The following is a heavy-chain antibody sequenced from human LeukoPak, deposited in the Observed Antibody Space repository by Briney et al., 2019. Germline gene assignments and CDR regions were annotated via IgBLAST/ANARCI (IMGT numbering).Heavy chain of an antibody. J-gene: IGHJ4*02. D-gene: IGHD3-3*01. CDR3: ARAGKTTYYDFWSGYYTFDY. CDR2: ISSSYI. CDR1: GFTFSSYS. V-gene: IGHV3-21*01. Sequence: GGSLRLSCAASGFTFSSYSMNWVRQAPGKGLEWVSSISSSYIYYADSVKGRFTISRDNAKNSLYLQMNSLRAEDTAVYYCARAGKTTYYDFWSGYYTFDYWGQGTLVTVSS.